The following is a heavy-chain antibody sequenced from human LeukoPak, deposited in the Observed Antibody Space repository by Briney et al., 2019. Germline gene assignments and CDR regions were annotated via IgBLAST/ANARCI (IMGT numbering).Heavy chain of an antibody. CDR1: GCTFTSYY. CDR3: ARASPGWFGEPVEFDY. J-gene: IGHJ4*02. Sequence: ASVKVSCKASGCTFTSYYMHWVRQAPGQGLEWMGILNPSGGSTSYAQKFQGRVTMTRDTSTSTVYMELSSLRSEDTAVYYCARASPGWFGEPVEFDYWGQGTLVTVSS. V-gene: IGHV1-46*01. CDR2: LNPSGGST. D-gene: IGHD3-10*01.